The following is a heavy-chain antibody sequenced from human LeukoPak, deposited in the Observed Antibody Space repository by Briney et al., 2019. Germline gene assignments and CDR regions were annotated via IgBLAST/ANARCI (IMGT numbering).Heavy chain of an antibody. Sequence: PSETLSLTCAVYGGSFSGYYWSWIRQPPGKGLEWIGEINHSGSTNYNPSLKSRVTISVDTSKNQFSLKLSSVTAADTAVYYCARHLTYYDFLSGYSYYFDYWGQGTLVTVSS. CDR1: GGSFSGYY. J-gene: IGHJ4*02. CDR2: INHSGST. CDR3: ARHLTYYDFLSGYSYYFDY. V-gene: IGHV4-34*01. D-gene: IGHD3-3*01.